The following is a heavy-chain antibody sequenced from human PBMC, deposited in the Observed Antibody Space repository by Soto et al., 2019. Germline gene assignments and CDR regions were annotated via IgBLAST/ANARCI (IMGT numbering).Heavy chain of an antibody. CDR3: AREGSLYVYSVSNCFDY. V-gene: IGHV3-21*02. J-gene: IGHJ4*02. CDR1: GFTFSSYS. D-gene: IGHD5-12*01. CDR2: ISTTSSFI. Sequence: EVQLVESGGGLVKPGGSLRLSCAASGFTFSSYSMNWVRQAPGKGLEWVSSISTTSSFIYSADSVKGRFTISRDNAKNTLYLQMNSLRAEDTAVYYCAREGSLYVYSVSNCFDYWGQGTLVTVSS.